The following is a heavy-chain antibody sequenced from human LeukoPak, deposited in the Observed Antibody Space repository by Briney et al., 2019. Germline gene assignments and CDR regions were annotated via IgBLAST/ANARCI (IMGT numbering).Heavy chain of an antibody. CDR2: IYTSGST. D-gene: IGHD3-22*01. Sequence: SETLSLTCTVSGGSISSYYWSWIRRPAGKGLEWIGRIYTSGSTNYNPSLKSRVTMSVDTSKNQFSLKLSSVTAADTAVYYCASSPGANYYDSSGYSPHYYYYMDVWGKGTTVTVSS. V-gene: IGHV4-4*07. CDR1: GGSISSYY. CDR3: ASSPGANYYDSSGYSPHYYYYMDV. J-gene: IGHJ6*03.